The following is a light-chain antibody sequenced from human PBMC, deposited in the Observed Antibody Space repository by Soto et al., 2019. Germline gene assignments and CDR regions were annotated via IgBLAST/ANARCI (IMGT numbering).Light chain of an antibody. CDR1: QSVGSIY. CDR2: GAS. CDR3: QQYGSSPRT. J-gene: IGKJ1*01. V-gene: IGKV3-20*01. Sequence: DIVLTQSPGTLSLSPGERATLSCRASQSVGSIYLAWYQQKPGQAPRLLIQGASNRASGIPDRFSGSGSGTDFTLTISRLEPEDFAVYYCQQYGSSPRTFGQGTKVEIK.